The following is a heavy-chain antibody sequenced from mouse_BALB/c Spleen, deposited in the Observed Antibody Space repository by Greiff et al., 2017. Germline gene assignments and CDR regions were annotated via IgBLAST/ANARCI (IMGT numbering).Heavy chain of an antibody. CDR2: IDPANGNT. CDR3: ASPYDFAY. D-gene: IGHD2-12*01. CDR1: GFNIKDTY. J-gene: IGHJ3*01. V-gene: IGHV14-3*02. Sequence: VQLKESGAELVKPGASVKLSCTASGFNIKDTYMHWVKQRPEQGLEWIGRIDPANGNTKYDPKFQGKATITADTSSNTAYLQLSSLTSEDTAVYYCASPYDFAYWGQGTLVTVSA.